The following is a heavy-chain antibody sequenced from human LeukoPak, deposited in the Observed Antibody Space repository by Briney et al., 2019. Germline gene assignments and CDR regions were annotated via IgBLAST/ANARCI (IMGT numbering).Heavy chain of an antibody. Sequence: GESLKISCKGSGYSFTSYWIGWVRQMPGKGLGWMGIIYPGDSDTRYSPSFQGQVTISADKSISTAYLQWSSLKASDTAMYYCARGGYCSSTSCSQNWFDPWGQGTLVTVSS. CDR3: ARGGYCSSTSCSQNWFDP. D-gene: IGHD2-2*01. CDR1: GYSFTSYW. CDR2: IYPGDSDT. J-gene: IGHJ5*02. V-gene: IGHV5-51*01.